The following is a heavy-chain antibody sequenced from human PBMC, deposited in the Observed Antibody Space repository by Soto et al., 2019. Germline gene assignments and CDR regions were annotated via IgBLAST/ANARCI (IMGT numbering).Heavy chain of an antibody. CDR1: GGSISSGGYY. Sequence: SETLSLTCTVSGGSISSGGYYWSWIRQHPGKGLEWIGYIYYSGSTYYNPSLKSRVTISVDTSKNQFSLKLSSVTAADTAVYYCARDRDYIWGRGFDPWGQGTLVTVSS. V-gene: IGHV4-31*03. CDR2: IYYSGST. D-gene: IGHD3-16*01. J-gene: IGHJ5*02. CDR3: ARDRDYIWGRGFDP.